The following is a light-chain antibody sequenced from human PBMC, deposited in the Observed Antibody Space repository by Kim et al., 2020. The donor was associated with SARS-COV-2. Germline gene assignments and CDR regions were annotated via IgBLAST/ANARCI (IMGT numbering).Light chain of an antibody. V-gene: IGKV1-5*03. Sequence: DIQMTQSPSTLSASVGDRVTITCRASQSSSSWLAWYQQKPGKAPKLLIYKASSLESGVPSRFSGSGSGTEFTLTISSLQPDDFATYYCQQYNSYSRLTFGGGTKVDIK. CDR3: QQYNSYSRLT. J-gene: IGKJ4*01. CDR2: KAS. CDR1: QSSSSW.